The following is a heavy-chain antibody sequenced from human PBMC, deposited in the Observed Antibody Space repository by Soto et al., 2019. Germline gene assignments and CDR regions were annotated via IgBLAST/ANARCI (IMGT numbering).Heavy chain of an antibody. J-gene: IGHJ5*01. V-gene: IGHV3-23*01. CDR2: MSGSGGST. D-gene: IGHD6-6*01. Sequence: GKGLERVAAMSGSGGSTYYADSVKGRFTTSRDNSKNTLYLQMNSLRAEDTVVYYCSFNQKRGCEIPFRSRHS. CDR3: SFNQKRGCEIPFRSRHS.